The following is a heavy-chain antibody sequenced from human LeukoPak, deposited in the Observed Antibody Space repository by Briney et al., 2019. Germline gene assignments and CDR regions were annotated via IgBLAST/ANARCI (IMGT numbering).Heavy chain of an antibody. V-gene: IGHV1-46*01. J-gene: IGHJ6*03. D-gene: IGHD4-11*01. Sequence: ASVKVSCKASGYTFTSYYMHWVRQAPGQGLEWMGIINPSGGSTSYAQKFQGRVTMTRDTSTSTVYMELSSLRSEDTAVYYCARDPRDYSNPQNSYYYYYYMDVWGKGTTVTVSS. CDR2: INPSGGST. CDR3: ARDPRDYSNPQNSYYYYYYMDV. CDR1: GYTFTSYY.